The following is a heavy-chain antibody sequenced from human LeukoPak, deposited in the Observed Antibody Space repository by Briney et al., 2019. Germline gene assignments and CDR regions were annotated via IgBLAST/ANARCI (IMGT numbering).Heavy chain of an antibody. D-gene: IGHD6-19*01. V-gene: IGHV3-74*01. Sequence: GGSLRLSCAASGFTFSSYWMHWVRQAPGKGLVWVSRINSDGSSTSYADSVKGRFTISRDNAKNTLYLQMNSLRAKDTAVYYCARAVAGSIPDYWGQGTLVTVSS. J-gene: IGHJ4*02. CDR1: GFTFSSYW. CDR2: INSDGSST. CDR3: ARAVAGSIPDY.